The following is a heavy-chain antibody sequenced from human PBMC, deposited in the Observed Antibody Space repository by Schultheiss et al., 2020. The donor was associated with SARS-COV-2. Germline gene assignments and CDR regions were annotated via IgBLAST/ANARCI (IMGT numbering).Heavy chain of an antibody. J-gene: IGHJ4*02. CDR2: INHSGST. Sequence: SETLSLTCAVYGGSFSGYYWSWIRQPPGKGLEWIGEINHSGSTNYNPSLKSRVTISVDTSKNQFSLKLSSVTAADTAVYYCARAGVTKNLLAVAGTIDYWGQGTLVTVSS. CDR3: ARAGVTKNLLAVAGTIDY. CDR1: GGSFSGYY. D-gene: IGHD6-19*01. V-gene: IGHV4-34*01.